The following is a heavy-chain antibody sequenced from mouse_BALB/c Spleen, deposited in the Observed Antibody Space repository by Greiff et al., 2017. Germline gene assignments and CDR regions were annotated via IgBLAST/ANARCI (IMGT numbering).Heavy chain of an antibody. D-gene: IGHD2-4*01. CDR2: ISCYNGAT. J-gene: IGHJ4*01. V-gene: IGHV1S34*01. Sequence: LVKTGASVKISCTASGYSFTGYYMHWVKQSHGKSLEWIGYISCYNGATSYNQKFKGKATFTVDTSSSTAYMQFNSLTSEDSAVYYCGRGGYYDRAMDYWGQGTSVTVSS. CDR3: GRGGYYDRAMDY. CDR1: GYSFTGYY.